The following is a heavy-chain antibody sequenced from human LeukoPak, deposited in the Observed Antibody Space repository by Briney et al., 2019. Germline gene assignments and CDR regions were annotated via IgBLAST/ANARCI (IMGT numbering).Heavy chain of an antibody. CDR3: AYGDLFYFFDY. D-gene: IGHD4-17*01. Sequence: KASETLSLTCAVYGGSFSGYYWSWIRQPPGKGLEWIGEINHSGSTNYNPSLKSRVTISVDTSKNQFSLKLSSVTAADTAVYYCAYGDLFYFFDYWGQGTLVTVSS. J-gene: IGHJ4*02. CDR2: INHSGST. V-gene: IGHV4-34*01. CDR1: GGSFSGYY.